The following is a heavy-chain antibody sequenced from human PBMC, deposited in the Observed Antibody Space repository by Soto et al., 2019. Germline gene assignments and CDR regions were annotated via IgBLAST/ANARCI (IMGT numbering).Heavy chain of an antibody. CDR2: IVVGSGNT. Sequence: SVKVSCKASGFTFTSSAMQCVRQARGQRLEWIGWIVVGSGNTNYAQKFQERVTITRDMSTSTAYMELSSLRSEDTAVYYCAAFSRFGVAADAFDIWGQGTMVTVS. D-gene: IGHD3-3*01. CDR1: GFTFTSSA. V-gene: IGHV1-58*02. J-gene: IGHJ3*02. CDR3: AAFSRFGVAADAFDI.